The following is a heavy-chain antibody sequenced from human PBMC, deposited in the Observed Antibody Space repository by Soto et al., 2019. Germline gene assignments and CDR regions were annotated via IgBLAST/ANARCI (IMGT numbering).Heavy chain of an antibody. CDR2: IHPGDSDT. CDR3: ATTTAAGKYYNGMDV. D-gene: IGHD6-13*01. V-gene: IGHV5-51*01. J-gene: IGHJ6*02. CDR1: GYSFTNYW. Sequence: PGESLKISCQGSGYSFTNYWVGWVRQIPGRGLEWIGIIHPGDSDTRYSPSFQGQVTISADKSISTAYLQWSSLKASDTAMYYCATTTAAGKYYNGMDVWGQGTTVTVSS.